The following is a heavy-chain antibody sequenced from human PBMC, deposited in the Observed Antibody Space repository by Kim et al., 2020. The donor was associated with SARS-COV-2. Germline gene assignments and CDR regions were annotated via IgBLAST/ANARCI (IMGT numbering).Heavy chain of an antibody. D-gene: IGHD3-3*02. CDR3: TSIFEY. J-gene: IGHJ4*02. CDR2: DGGSR. V-gene: IGHV3-74*01. Sequence: DGGSRYYTDSGKGRFTTSGDNANNMVYLQMNSLRVDDTAIYYCTSIFEYWGQGALVTVSS.